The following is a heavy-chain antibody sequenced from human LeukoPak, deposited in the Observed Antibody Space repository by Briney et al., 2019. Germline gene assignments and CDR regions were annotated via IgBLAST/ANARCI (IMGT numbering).Heavy chain of an antibody. J-gene: IGHJ3*02. CDR3: ARRTDIVGAITQRAFDM. CDR2: INPNSGGT. V-gene: IGHV1-2*06. CDR1: AYSFTGYY. Sequence: ASVKVSCKASAYSFTGYYMHWVRQPPGQGLECMRRINPNSGGTNYAQKFQGRVTMSWDKSISTAYMELSRLRSDDTAVYYSARRTDIVGAITQRAFDMWGQGTMVTVSS. D-gene: IGHD1-26*01.